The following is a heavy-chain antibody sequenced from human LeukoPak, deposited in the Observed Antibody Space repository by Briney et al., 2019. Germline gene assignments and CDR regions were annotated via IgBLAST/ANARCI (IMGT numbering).Heavy chain of an antibody. V-gene: IGHV3-48*03. Sequence: GGSLRLSCAASGFTFSSYEINWVRQAPGKGLEWVSYISSSGGTTYYADSVKGRFTISRDNAKNSLYLQMNSLRAEDTAVYYCARVDYGWYFDLWGRGTLVTVSS. J-gene: IGHJ2*01. CDR2: ISSSGGTT. D-gene: IGHD4/OR15-4a*01. CDR3: ARVDYGWYFDL. CDR1: GFTFSSYE.